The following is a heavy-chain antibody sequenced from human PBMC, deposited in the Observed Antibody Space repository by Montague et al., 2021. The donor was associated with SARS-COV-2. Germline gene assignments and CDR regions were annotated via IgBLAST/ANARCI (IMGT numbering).Heavy chain of an antibody. V-gene: IGHV4-34*01. J-gene: IGHJ5*02. CDR2: IYYSGST. D-gene: IGHD3-3*01. CDR1: GGSFSGYY. CDR3: ARHPHQQISSFGEVWEGNWFDH. Sequence: SETLSLTCAVYGGSFSGYYWSWTRQPPGKGLEWIGSIYYSGSTYYNPSLKSRVTISVDTSKNQFSLQLSSVTAADTAVYYCARHPHQQISSFGEVWEGNWFDHWGQGTLVTVSS.